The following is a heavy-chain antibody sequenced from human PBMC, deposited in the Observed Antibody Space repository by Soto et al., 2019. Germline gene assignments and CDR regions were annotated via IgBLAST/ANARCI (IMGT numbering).Heavy chain of an antibody. J-gene: IGHJ4*02. D-gene: IGHD6-19*01. CDR1: GFTFSSYG. Sequence: QVQLVESGGGVVQPGRSLRLSCAASGFTFSSYGMHWVRQAPGKGLEWVAVISYDGSNKYYADSVKGRFTISRDNSKNTLYLQMNSLGAEDTAVYYCANGYSSGWCSLVGVYWGQGTLVTVSS. CDR2: ISYDGSNK. V-gene: IGHV3-30*18. CDR3: ANGYSSGWCSLVGVY.